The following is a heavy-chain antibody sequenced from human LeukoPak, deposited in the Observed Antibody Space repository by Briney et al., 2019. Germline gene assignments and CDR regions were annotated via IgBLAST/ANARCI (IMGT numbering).Heavy chain of an antibody. CDR3: ARVHRGYSYGRLDY. D-gene: IGHD5-18*01. Sequence: QPGGSLRLSCAASGFAFSDYSMNWVRQAPGKGPEWVSYISSSDNTIHYADSVKGRFTISRDNAKNSLYLEMNSLRDEDTAVYYCARVHRGYSYGRLDYWGQGTLVTVSS. CDR2: ISSSDNTI. V-gene: IGHV3-48*02. J-gene: IGHJ4*02. CDR1: GFAFSDYS.